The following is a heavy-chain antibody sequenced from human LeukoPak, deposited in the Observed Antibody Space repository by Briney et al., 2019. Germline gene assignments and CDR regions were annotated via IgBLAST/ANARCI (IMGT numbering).Heavy chain of an antibody. Sequence: ASVKVSCKASGYTFTSHDINWVRQATGQGLEWMGWMNPNSGNTGYAQKFQGRVTMTRNTSISTAYMELSSLRSEDTAVYYCARARRAVAGQYYFDYWGQGTLVTVSS. J-gene: IGHJ4*02. D-gene: IGHD6-19*01. V-gene: IGHV1-8*01. CDR1: GYTFTSHD. CDR3: ARARRAVAGQYYFDY. CDR2: MNPNSGNT.